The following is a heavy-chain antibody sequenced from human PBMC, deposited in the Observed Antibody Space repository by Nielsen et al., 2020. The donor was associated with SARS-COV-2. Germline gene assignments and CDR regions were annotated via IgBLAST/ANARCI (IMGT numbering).Heavy chain of an antibody. Sequence: ASVKVSCKASGYTFTSYYMHWVRRAPGQGLEWMGIINPSGGSTSYAQKFQGRVTMTRDTSTSTVYMELSSLRSEDTAVYYCARASWQWELHYWGQGTLVTVSS. CDR1: GYTFTSYY. J-gene: IGHJ4*02. CDR3: ARASWQWELHY. D-gene: IGHD1-26*01. CDR2: INPSGGST. V-gene: IGHV1-46*01.